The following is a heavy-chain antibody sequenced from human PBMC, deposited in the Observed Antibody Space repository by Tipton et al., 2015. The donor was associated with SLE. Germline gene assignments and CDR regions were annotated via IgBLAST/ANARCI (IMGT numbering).Heavy chain of an antibody. CDR3: AKALSMYWGWGAFDI. J-gene: IGHJ3*02. V-gene: IGHV3-9*01. D-gene: IGHD2-8*02. CDR2: IGWNSGSL. CDR1: GASISSDN. Sequence: GLVKPSETLSLNCTVSGASISSDNWSWFRQPPGKGLEWVSGIGWNSGSLAYADSVEGRFTISRDNAKRSLYLQMSSLRSEDTALYYCAKALSMYWGWGAFDIWGQGTMVTVSS.